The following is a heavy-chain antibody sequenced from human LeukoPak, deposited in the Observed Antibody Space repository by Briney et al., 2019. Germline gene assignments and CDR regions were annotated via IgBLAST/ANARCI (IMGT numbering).Heavy chain of an antibody. J-gene: IGHJ4*02. CDR3: AKDGAWLRFDD. Sequence: GGSLRLSCATSGFTFRNYVMHWVRQAPGKGLEWLALLSSDGTNDYYADSVKGRFTISRDNSKNTVYLQMNNVRAEDTAVYYCAKDGAWLRFDDWGQGTLVTVSS. V-gene: IGHV3-30*18. CDR1: GFTFRNYV. D-gene: IGHD5-12*01. CDR2: LSSDGTND.